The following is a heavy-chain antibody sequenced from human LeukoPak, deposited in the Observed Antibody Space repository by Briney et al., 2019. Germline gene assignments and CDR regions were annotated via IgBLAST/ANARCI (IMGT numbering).Heavy chain of an antibody. D-gene: IGHD6-13*01. CDR3: ARDGYSSSWYVKDYYYYMDV. V-gene: IGHV1-18*01. CDR2: ISAYNGNT. Sequence: ASVKVSCKASGYTFTSYGISGVRQAPGQGLEWMGWISAYNGNTNYAQKLQGRVTMTTDTSTSTAYMELRSLRSDDTAVYYCARDGYSSSWYVKDYYYYMDVWGKGTTVTVSS. CDR1: GYTFTSYG. J-gene: IGHJ6*03.